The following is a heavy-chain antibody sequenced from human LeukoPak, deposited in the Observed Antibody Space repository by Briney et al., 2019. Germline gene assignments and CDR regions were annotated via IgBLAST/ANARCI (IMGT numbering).Heavy chain of an antibody. J-gene: IGHJ4*02. CDR1: GYTFTSFD. Sequence: ASVKVSCKASGYTFTSFDIIWVRQAPGQGLEWLGWISAYNGNTHYAQKFQGRVTMTRDTSTSTVYMELSSMRSEDTAVYYCARDRAKSTYFDYWGQGTLVTVSS. V-gene: IGHV1-18*01. CDR3: ARDRAKSTYFDY. CDR2: ISAYNGNT.